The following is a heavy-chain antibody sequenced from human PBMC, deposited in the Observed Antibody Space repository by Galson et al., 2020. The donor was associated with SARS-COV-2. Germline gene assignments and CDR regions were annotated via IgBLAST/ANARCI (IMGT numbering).Heavy chain of an antibody. Sequence: GGSLRLSCAASGFTFSDHYMDWVRQAPGKGLEWVSRTRNKANSYTTEYAASVKGRFTISRDDSKNSLYLQMNSLKTEDTAVYYCARDLGGSLDYWGQGTLVTVSS. CDR1: GFTFSDHY. CDR3: ARDLGGSLDY. D-gene: IGHD1-26*01. CDR2: TRNKANSYTT. V-gene: IGHV3-72*01. J-gene: IGHJ4*02.